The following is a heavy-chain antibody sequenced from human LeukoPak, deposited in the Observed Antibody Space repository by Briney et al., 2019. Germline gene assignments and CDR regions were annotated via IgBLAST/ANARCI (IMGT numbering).Heavy chain of an antibody. Sequence: SSSAYIFTFSSNSRDRHPQAPGNGREWVSSISSSSSYIYYADSVKGRFTISRDNAKNSLYLQMNSLRAEDTAVYYCARGSSSSWHGFDPWGQGTLVTVSS. CDR2: ISSSSSYI. J-gene: IGHJ5*02. CDR1: IFTFSSNS. V-gene: IGHV3-21*01. CDR3: ARGSSSSWHGFDP. D-gene: IGHD6-13*01.